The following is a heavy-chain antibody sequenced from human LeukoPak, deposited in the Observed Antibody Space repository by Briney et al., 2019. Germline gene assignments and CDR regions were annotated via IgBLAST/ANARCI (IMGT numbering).Heavy chain of an antibody. Sequence: SETLSLTCTVSGGSISSYYWSWIRQPPGKGLEWIGYIYYSGSTNYNPSLKSRVTISVDTSKNQFSLKLSSVTAADTAVYYCARENYYDSSGPYFNYWGQGTLVTVSS. CDR2: IYYSGST. J-gene: IGHJ4*02. CDR1: GGSISSYY. D-gene: IGHD3-22*01. CDR3: ARENYYDSSGPYFNY. V-gene: IGHV4-59*01.